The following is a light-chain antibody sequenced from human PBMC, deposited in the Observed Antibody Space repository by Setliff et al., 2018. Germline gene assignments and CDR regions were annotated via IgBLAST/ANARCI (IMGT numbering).Light chain of an antibody. V-gene: IGLV1-47*01. CDR2: RNN. CDR3: ATWDDSLSAYA. J-gene: IGLJ1*01. CDR1: TSNIGKNF. Sequence: QSALTQPPSASGTPGQSVTISCSGSTSNIGKNFVYWYQQVPGTVPKLLIYRNNQRPSGVSDRFSGSKSGTSASLAISGLRSEDGADYYCATWDDSLSAYAFGTGTKAPS.